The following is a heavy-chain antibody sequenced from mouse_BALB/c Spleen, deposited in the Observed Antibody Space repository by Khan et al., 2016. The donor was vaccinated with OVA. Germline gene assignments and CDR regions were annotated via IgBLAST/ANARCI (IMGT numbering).Heavy chain of an antibody. V-gene: IGHV1S132*01. CDR2: IYPGTGST. J-gene: IGHJ4*01. CDR1: GYTFTSYW. CDR3: ASDNSSGENYAMDY. Sequence: VQLEESGAELVRPGASVKLSCKTSGYTFTSYWIHWVKQRSGQGLEWIARIYPGTGSTYYNEMFKGKATLTADKSSSTAYMQLSRLTSEDAAVLFSASDNSSGENYAMDYWGQGTSVTVSS. D-gene: IGHD3-1*01.